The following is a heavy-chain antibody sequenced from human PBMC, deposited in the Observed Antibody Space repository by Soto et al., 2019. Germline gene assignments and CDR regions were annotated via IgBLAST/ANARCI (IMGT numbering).Heavy chain of an antibody. V-gene: IGHV1-18*01. CDR3: ARGVGSGSYYNQYNWFDP. J-gene: IGHJ5*02. CDR1: GYTFTNYG. Sequence: ASVKVSCKACGYTFTNYGTSWVRQAPGQGLEWMGWISAYNGNTKYAQKLQGRVTMTTDTSTSTAYMELRSLRSDDTAVYYCARGVGSGSYYNQYNWFDPWGQGTLVTVSS. CDR2: ISAYNGNT. D-gene: IGHD3-10*01.